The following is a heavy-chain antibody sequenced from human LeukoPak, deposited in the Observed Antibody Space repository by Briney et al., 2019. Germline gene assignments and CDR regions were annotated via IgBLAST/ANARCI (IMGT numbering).Heavy chain of an antibody. J-gene: IGHJ3*02. V-gene: IGHV3-15*01. CDR2: IKSKTDGGTA. CDR3: ARGMWHAFDI. CDR1: GFIFSKDW. Sequence: GGSLRLSCAASGFIFSKDWMSWVRQAPGKGLEWVGRIKSKTDGGTADYAAPVKGRFTISRDDSKDTLYLQMNSLEDEDTAVYYCARGMWHAFDIWGQGTMVTVSS. D-gene: IGHD2-21*01.